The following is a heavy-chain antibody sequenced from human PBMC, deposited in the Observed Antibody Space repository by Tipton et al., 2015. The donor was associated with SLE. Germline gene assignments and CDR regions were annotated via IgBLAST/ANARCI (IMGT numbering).Heavy chain of an antibody. Sequence: TLSLTCAVYGGSFSGYYWSWIRQPPGKGLEWIGYIYYSGSTNYNPSLKSRVTISVDTSKNQFSLKLSSVTAADTAVYYCARDTQQLVKGVADAFDIWGQGTMVTVSS. CDR2: IYYSGST. V-gene: IGHV4-59*01. CDR3: ARDTQQLVKGVADAFDI. CDR1: GGSFSGYY. D-gene: IGHD6-13*01. J-gene: IGHJ3*02.